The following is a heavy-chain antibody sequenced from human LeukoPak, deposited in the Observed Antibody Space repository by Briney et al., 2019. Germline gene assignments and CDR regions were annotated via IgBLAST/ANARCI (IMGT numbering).Heavy chain of an antibody. CDR2: IYTSGST. CDR1: GYSISSGYY. V-gene: IGHV4-38-2*02. Sequence: SETLSLTCAVSGYSISSGYYWGWIRQPPGKGLEWIGRIYTSGSTNYNPSLKSRVTMSVDTSKNQFSLKLSSVTAADTAVYYCAGDPSQHGSGSYDNWFDPWGQGTLVTVSS. J-gene: IGHJ5*02. D-gene: IGHD3-10*01. CDR3: AGDPSQHGSGSYDNWFDP.